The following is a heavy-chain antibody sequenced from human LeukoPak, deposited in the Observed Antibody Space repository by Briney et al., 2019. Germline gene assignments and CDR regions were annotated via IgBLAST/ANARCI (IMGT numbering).Heavy chain of an antibody. CDR2: TNPNSGGT. J-gene: IGHJ3*02. CDR1: GYTFTGYY. Sequence: ASVKVSCKASGYTFTGYYMHWVRQAPGQGLEWMGWTNPNSGGTNYAQKFQGRVTMTRDTSISAAYMELSRLRSDDTAVYYCARDPGPEYYDSTGYGNAFDIWGQGTMVTVSS. CDR3: ARDPGPEYYDSTGYGNAFDI. D-gene: IGHD3-22*01. V-gene: IGHV1-2*02.